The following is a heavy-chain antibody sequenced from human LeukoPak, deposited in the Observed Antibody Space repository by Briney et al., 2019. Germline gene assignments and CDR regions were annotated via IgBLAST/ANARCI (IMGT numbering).Heavy chain of an antibody. CDR3: TRPPFTCGLYYYMDV. CDR2: IRNRDYCGAT. J-gene: IGHJ6*03. Sequence: GGPLRLSCTASGFTFGAYAMSWVRQAPGKGLEWGGFIRNRDYCGATEYAGSVRGRLTIARDDSRRIAYLQMNSLTTEDTAVYYCTRPPFTCGLYYYMDVWGKGTTVTVSS. CDR1: GFTFGAYA. D-gene: IGHD2-8*02. V-gene: IGHV3-49*04.